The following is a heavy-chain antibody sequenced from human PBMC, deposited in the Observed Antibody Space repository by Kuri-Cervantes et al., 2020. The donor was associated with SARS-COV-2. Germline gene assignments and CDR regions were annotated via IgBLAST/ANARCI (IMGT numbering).Heavy chain of an antibody. D-gene: IGHD6-6*01. V-gene: IGHV1-2*02. CDR2: INPNSGGT. CDR3: ARDDTTSIAARFDY. CDR1: GYTFTGYY. Sequence: APVKVSCKASGYTFTGYYMHWVRQAPGQGLEWMGWINPNSGGTNYAQKFQGRVTMTRDTSISTAYMELSRLRSDDTAVYYCARDDTTSIAARFDYWGQGTLVTVSS. J-gene: IGHJ4*02.